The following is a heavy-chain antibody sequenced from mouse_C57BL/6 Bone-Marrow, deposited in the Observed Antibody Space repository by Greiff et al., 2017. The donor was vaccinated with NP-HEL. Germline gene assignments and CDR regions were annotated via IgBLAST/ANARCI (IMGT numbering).Heavy chain of an antibody. D-gene: IGHD2-4*01. V-gene: IGHV5-9-1*02. CDR2: ISSGGDYI. CDR1: GFTFSSYA. J-gene: IGHJ1*03. CDR3: TREGLRRRFWYFDV. Sequence: EVQLVESGEGLVKPGGSLKLSCAASGFTFSSYAMSWVRQTPEKRLEWVAYISSGGDYIYYADTVKGRFTISRDNARNTLYLQMSSLKSEDTAMYYCTREGLRRRFWYFDVWGTGTTVTVSS.